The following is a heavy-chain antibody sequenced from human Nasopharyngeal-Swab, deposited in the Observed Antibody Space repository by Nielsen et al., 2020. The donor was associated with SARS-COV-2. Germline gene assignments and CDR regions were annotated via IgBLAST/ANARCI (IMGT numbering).Heavy chain of an antibody. CDR1: GFTFTPFS. V-gene: IGHV3-21*04. Sequence: GESLKISCAASGFTFTPFSMNWVRQAPGKGLEWVASISSGSTYIYYADSVKGRFTISRDEIRNMLFLQMNNLRVEDTAVYYCTGHGGNSVLGAQGTVVTVSS. J-gene: IGHJ4*02. CDR3: TGHGGNSVL. D-gene: IGHD4-23*01. CDR2: ISSGSTYI.